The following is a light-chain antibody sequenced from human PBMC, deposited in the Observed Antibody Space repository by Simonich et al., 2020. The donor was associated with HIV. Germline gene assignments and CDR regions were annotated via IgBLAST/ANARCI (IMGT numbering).Light chain of an antibody. CDR1: QSVSSN. V-gene: IGKV3-15*01. J-gene: IGKJ2*01. Sequence: EIVMTQSPATLSVSPGERVTLSCRASQSVSSNLAWYQQKPGQAPRLFSYGASIRATGIPARFSGSGSGTEFTLTISSMQSEDFAVYYCQQYNNWPLFFGQGTKLEIK. CDR2: GAS. CDR3: QQYNNWPLF.